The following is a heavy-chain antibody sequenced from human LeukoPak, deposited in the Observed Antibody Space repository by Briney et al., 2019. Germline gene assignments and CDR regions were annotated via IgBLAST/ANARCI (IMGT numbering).Heavy chain of an antibody. J-gene: IGHJ4*02. Sequence: SETLSLTCTVSGGSISTSNYYWGWIRQPPGKGLEWIGSIYYSGSTYYNPSLKSRVTISVDTSKNQFSLKLSSVTAADTAVYYCARDKNGAKGYWGQGTLVTVSS. CDR3: ARDKNGAKGY. D-gene: IGHD4-17*01. V-gene: IGHV4-39*07. CDR1: GGSISTSNYY. CDR2: IYYSGST.